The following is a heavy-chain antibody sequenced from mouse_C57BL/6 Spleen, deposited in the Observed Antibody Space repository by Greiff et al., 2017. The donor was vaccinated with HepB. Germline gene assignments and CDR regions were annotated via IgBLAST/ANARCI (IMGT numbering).Heavy chain of an antibody. Sequence: VHVKQSVAELVRPGASVKLSCTASGFNIKNTYMHWVKQRPEQGLEWIGRIDPANGNTKYAPKFQGKATITADTSSNTAYLQLSSLTSEDTAIYYCARIYYYGSSFDYWGQGTTLTVSS. CDR3: ARIYYYGSSFDY. CDR2: IDPANGNT. J-gene: IGHJ2*01. V-gene: IGHV14-3*01. D-gene: IGHD1-1*01. CDR1: GFNIKNTY.